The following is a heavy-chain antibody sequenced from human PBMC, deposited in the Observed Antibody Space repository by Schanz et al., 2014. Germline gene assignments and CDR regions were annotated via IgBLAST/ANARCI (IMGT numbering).Heavy chain of an antibody. CDR3: ARGTFLDY. D-gene: IGHD3-3*02. Sequence: QVQLVQSGSELKKPGASVKVSCKASGYTFTSYAMNWVRQAPGQGLEWMAEINTYTGKSTYAQGFTGRFALSLDTSVSAAYLQIISLKAEDTAVYYCARGTFLDYWGQGTLVTVSS. J-gene: IGHJ4*02. V-gene: IGHV7-4-1*02. CDR2: INTYTGKS. CDR1: GYTFTSYA.